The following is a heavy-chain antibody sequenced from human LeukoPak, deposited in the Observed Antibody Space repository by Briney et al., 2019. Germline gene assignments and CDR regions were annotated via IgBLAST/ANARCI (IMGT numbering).Heavy chain of an antibody. V-gene: IGHV1-18*01. J-gene: IGHJ3*02. CDR3: ARVVAAAGTMAFDI. D-gene: IGHD6-13*01. CDR2: ISAYNGNT. Sequence: ASVKVSCKASGYTFTSYGISWVRQAPGQGLEWMGWISAYNGNTNYAQKLQGRVTMTTDTSTGTAYMELRSLRSDDTAVYYCARVVAAAGTMAFDIWGQGTMVTVSS. CDR1: GYTFTSYG.